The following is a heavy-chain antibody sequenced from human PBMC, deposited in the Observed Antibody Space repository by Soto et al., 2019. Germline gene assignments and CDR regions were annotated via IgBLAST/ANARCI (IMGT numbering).Heavy chain of an antibody. V-gene: IGHV3-9*01. Sequence: EVQLVESGGGLVQPGRSLRLSCAASGFTFDDYAMHWVRQAPGKGLEWVSGISWNSGSIGYADSVKGRFTISRDNAKNSLYLQMNSLRAEDTALYYCAKDKHWGSTSRLLLDYWGQGTLVTVSS. CDR2: ISWNSGSI. D-gene: IGHD6-6*01. CDR3: AKDKHWGSTSRLLLDY. J-gene: IGHJ4*02. CDR1: GFTFDDYA.